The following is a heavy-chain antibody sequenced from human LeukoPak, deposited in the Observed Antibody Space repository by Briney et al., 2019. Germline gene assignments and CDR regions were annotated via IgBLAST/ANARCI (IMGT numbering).Heavy chain of an antibody. CDR3: AIRIFHYSSGSDY. D-gene: IGHD2/OR15-2a*01. J-gene: IGHJ4*02. V-gene: IGHV1-8*01. CDR2: MNPNIGNT. CDR1: GYTFTSYD. Sequence: PRAAVKVSCKASGYTFTSYDINWVRQATGQGLEWMGWMNPNIGNTGYAQKFQGRVTMTRNTSISTAYMELSSLRSEDTAVYYCAIRIFHYSSGSDYWGQGTLVTVSS.